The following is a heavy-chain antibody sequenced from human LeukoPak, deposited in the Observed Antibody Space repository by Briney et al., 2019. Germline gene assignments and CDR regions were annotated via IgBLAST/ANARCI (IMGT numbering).Heavy chain of an antibody. J-gene: IGHJ4*02. Sequence: RSSETLSLTCTVSGGSISSGDYYWSWIRQPPGKGLEWIGYIYYSGSTYYNPSLKSRVTISVDTSKNQFSLKLSSVTAADTAVYYCARRMTIFGVVAYFDYWGQGTLVTVSS. CDR1: GGSISSGDYY. CDR2: IYYSGST. D-gene: IGHD3-3*01. CDR3: ARRMTIFGVVAYFDY. V-gene: IGHV4-30-4*08.